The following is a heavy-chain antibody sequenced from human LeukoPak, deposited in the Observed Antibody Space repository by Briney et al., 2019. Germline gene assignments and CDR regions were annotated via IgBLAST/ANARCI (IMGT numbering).Heavy chain of an antibody. CDR2: ISSSSTYI. J-gene: IGHJ4*02. Sequence: PGGSLRLSCAASGFTFSTYTMNWVRQAPGKGLEWVSSISSSSTYIYYADSVKGRFTISRDNAKNSLFLQMNSLRAEDTAVYYCARGYCSGGRCYPANYWGQGTLVTVSS. CDR3: ARGYCSGGRCYPANY. D-gene: IGHD2-15*01. CDR1: GFTFSTYT. V-gene: IGHV3-21*01.